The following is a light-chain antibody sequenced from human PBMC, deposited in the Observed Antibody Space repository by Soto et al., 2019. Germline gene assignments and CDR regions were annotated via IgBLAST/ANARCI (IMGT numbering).Light chain of an antibody. CDR3: AAWDDSLGGVL. V-gene: IGLV1-47*01. CDR2: RNN. CDR1: SSNIGSNF. J-gene: IGLJ2*01. Sequence: QSVLTQPPSASGTPGQRVTISCSGSSSNIGSNFIYWYQQLPGTAPKLLIDRNNQRPSGVPDRFSGSKSGTSASLAISGLRSEEEGIYPLAAWDDSLGGVLFGGGPQLTVL.